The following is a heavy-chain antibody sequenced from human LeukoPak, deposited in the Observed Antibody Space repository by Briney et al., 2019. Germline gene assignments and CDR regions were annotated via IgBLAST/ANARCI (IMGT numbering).Heavy chain of an antibody. V-gene: IGHV1-2*02. CDR3: ASCSSSYSEAFDI. D-gene: IGHD6-13*01. CDR2: INPNSGGT. Sequence: ASVKVSCKASGYTFTGYYMHWVRQAPGQGLEWMGWINPNSGGTNYAQKFQGRVTMTRDTSISTAYMELSRLRSDDTAVYYCASCSSSYSEAFDIWGQGTMVTVSS. J-gene: IGHJ3*02. CDR1: GYTFTGYY.